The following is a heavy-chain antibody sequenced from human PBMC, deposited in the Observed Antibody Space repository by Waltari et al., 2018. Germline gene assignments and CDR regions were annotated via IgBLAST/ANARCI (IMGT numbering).Heavy chain of an antibody. CDR3: AKSLPGDVIAARPPHFDY. CDR2: IYSGGST. CDR1: GFTFSSYA. D-gene: IGHD6-6*01. Sequence: EVQLVESGGGLVQPGGSLRLSCAASGFTFSSYAMSWVRQAPGKGLEWVSVIYSGGSTYYADSVKGRFTISRDNSKNTLYLQMNSLRAEDTAVYYCAKSLPGDVIAARPPHFDYWGQGTLVTVSS. V-gene: IGHV3-23*03. J-gene: IGHJ4*02.